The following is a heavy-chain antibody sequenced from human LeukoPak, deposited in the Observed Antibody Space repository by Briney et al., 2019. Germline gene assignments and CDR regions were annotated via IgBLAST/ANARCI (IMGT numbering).Heavy chain of an antibody. CDR1: VCTVTSYA. V-gene: IGHV1-69*13. J-gene: IGHJ4*02. CDR3: ARTRAGYYFAY. CDR2: IIPIFGTA. Sequence: SVKLSCKASVCTVTSYAISWVRQAPGPGLEGMGWIIPIFGTANYAQKSQGRVTSTADESPSTAYMELSSLRSEDTAVYYCARTRAGYYFAYWGQGTLVT.